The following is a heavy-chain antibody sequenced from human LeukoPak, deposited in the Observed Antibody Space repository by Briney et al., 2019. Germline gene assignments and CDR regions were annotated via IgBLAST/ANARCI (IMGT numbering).Heavy chain of an antibody. CDR2: FDPEDGET. CDR3: ATLPLLRYFDWLLYSYFDY. Sequence: ASVKVSCKVSGYTLTELSMHWVRQAPGKGVEWMGGFDPEDGETIYAQKFQGRVTMTEDTSTDTAYMELSSLRSEDTAVYYCATLPLLRYFDWLLYSYFDYWGQGTLVTVSS. J-gene: IGHJ4*02. CDR1: GYTLTELS. V-gene: IGHV1-24*01. D-gene: IGHD3-9*01.